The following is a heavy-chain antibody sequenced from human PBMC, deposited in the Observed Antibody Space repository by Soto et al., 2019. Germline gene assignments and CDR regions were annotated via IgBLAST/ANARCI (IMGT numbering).Heavy chain of an antibody. V-gene: IGHV4-61*01. D-gene: IGHD6-13*01. Sequence: SETLSLTCTVSGGSVSSGSYYWSWIRQPPGKGLACIGYIYYSGSTNYNPSLKSRLTISVDKSKNQFSLKLTSVTAADTAVYYCARARATIAAAAIFDCWGQGTLVTVSS. J-gene: IGHJ4*02. CDR2: IYYSGST. CDR3: ARARATIAAAAIFDC. CDR1: GGSVSSGSYY.